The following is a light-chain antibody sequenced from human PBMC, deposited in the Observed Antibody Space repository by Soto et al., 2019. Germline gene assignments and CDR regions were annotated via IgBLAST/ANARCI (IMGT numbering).Light chain of an antibody. CDR3: QHYHSAPPT. CDR2: AAS. V-gene: IGKV1-27*01. Sequence: DIQMTHSPSSLSASVGDRVTITCRASQGIYNYLAWYQQRPGKVPKLLIYAASTLQSGVPSRFSGSGSGADFTLTISSLQPEDVATFYCQHYHSAPPTFGQGTRVEIK. J-gene: IGKJ1*01. CDR1: QGIYNY.